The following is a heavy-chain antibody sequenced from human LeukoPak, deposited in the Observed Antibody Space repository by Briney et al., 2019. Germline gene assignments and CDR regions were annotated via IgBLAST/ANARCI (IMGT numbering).Heavy chain of an antibody. CDR3: ARSSIAEAFDI. V-gene: IGHV3-30*04. Sequence: GGSLRLSCAASGFTFSSYAMHWVRRAPGKGLEWVAVISYDGSNKYYADSVKGRFTISRDNSKNTLYLQMNSLRAEDTAVYYCARSSIAEAFDIWGQGTMVTVSS. CDR2: ISYDGSNK. J-gene: IGHJ3*02. D-gene: IGHD6-6*01. CDR1: GFTFSSYA.